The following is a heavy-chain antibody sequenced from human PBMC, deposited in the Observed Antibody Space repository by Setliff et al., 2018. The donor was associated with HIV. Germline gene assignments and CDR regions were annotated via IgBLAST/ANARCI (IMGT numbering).Heavy chain of an antibody. V-gene: IGHV4-61*09. CDR1: GGSISSGGFY. J-gene: IGHJ6*04. D-gene: IGHD3-22*01. Sequence: SETLSLTCTVSGGSISSGGFYWSWIRQPAGKGLEWVGHIYTSGSTNYNPSLKSRVTILVDMSKNQFSLKLSSVTAADTAVYFCCRERPSYYDSSGFYLPGEFFYYYQKDVWGKGTTVTAPQ. CDR3: CRERPSYYDSSGFYLPGEFFYYYQKDV. CDR2: IYTSGST.